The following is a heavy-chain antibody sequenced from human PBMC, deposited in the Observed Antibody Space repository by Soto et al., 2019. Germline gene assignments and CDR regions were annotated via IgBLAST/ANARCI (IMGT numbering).Heavy chain of an antibody. Sequence: SETLSLTCSVAGGSISSSSYYWGWIRQPPGKGLEWIASIYYKGSTYYNPSLKSRVTISVDTSKNQFSLKLSSVTAADTAVYYCARHVFSKGAFDIWGQGTMVTVSS. CDR3: ARHVFSKGAFDI. J-gene: IGHJ3*02. CDR2: IYYKGST. V-gene: IGHV4-39*01. CDR1: GGSISSSSYY. D-gene: IGHD2-2*01.